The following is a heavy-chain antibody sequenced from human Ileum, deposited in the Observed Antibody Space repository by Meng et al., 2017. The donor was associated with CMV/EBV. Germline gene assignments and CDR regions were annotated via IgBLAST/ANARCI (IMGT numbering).Heavy chain of an antibody. V-gene: IGHV1-18*01. D-gene: IGHD4-17*01. CDR2: IFPNNGNT. Sequence: SGYTFTSYGISWVRQAHGQGLEWMAWIFPNNGNTKYGQKFQGRVTMTTDTSTSTAYMELRSLRSDDTALYYCARDSFGAYGDYADYWGQGTLVTVSS. CDR1: GYTFTSYG. CDR3: ARDSFGAYGDYADY. J-gene: IGHJ4*02.